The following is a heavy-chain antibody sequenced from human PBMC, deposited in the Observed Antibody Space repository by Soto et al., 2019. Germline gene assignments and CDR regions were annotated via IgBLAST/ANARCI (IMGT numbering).Heavy chain of an antibody. V-gene: IGHV1-3*04. CDR1: GCTFSHHS. CDR3: VRGKEAGVWFDP. D-gene: IGHD3-10*01. J-gene: IGHJ5*02. CDR2: INSDTGYT. Sequence: GASVKVSCKATGCTFSHHSIHWARQAPGQRLEWMGWINSDTGYTKYSQKFQARLTITWDSSAKTAYMELSSLQSEDTAVYYCVRGKEAGVWFDPWGQGSLVTVNS.